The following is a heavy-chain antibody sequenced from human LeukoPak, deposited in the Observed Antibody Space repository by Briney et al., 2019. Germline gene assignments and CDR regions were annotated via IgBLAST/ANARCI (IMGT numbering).Heavy chain of an antibody. V-gene: IGHV3-7*01. CDR2: IKQDGSEK. D-gene: IGHD2-2*01. CDR3: ARLIVVVPAAIDQFDY. CDR1: GFTFISYD. J-gene: IGHJ4*02. Sequence: GGSLRLSCAASGFTFISYDMNWVRQAPGKGLEWVANIKQDGSEKYYVDSVKGRFTISRDNAKNSLYLQMNSLRAEDTAVYYCARLIVVVPAAIDQFDYWGQGTLVTVSS.